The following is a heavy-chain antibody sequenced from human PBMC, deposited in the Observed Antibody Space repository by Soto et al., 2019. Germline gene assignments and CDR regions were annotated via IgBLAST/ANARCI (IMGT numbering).Heavy chain of an antibody. D-gene: IGHD2-15*01. CDR1: GFTFDSYA. CDR3: AKAPGYCSGGSCHSYHFDY. V-gene: IGHV3-23*01. CDR2: ISTDGGNT. J-gene: IGHJ4*02. Sequence: PGGSLRLSCAASGFTFDSYAMSWVRQAPGKGLEWVSAISTDGGNTYYADSVKGRFTISRDTSKNTLYLQMNSLRAEDTAVYYCAKAPGYCSGGSCHSYHFDYWGQGTLVTVSS.